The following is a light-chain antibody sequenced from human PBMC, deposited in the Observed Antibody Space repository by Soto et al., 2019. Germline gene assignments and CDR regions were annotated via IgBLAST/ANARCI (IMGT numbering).Light chain of an antibody. CDR3: QQCGSSPWT. J-gene: IGKJ1*01. V-gene: IGKV3-20*01. Sequence: ETVLTQSPGTLSLSPGERATLSCRASQSVSSSYLAWYQQKPGQAPRPLIYGTSSRATGIPDRFSGRGSGTDFTLTISSLEPEDSAVYYCQQCGSSPWTFGQGTKVEIK. CDR1: QSVSSSY. CDR2: GTS.